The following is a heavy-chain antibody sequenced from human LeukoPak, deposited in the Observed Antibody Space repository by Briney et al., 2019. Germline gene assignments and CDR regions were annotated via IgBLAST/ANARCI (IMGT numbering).Heavy chain of an antibody. D-gene: IGHD2-21*02. CDR1: GGSFSGYY. CDR2: INHSGST. Sequence: PSETLSLTCAVYGGSFSGYYWSWIRQPPGKGLEWIGEINHSGSTNYNPSLKSRVTISVDTSKNQFSLKLSSVTAADTAVYYCARDRGDCGGDCYSHEFDYWGQGTLVTVSS. CDR3: ARDRGDCGGDCYSHEFDY. V-gene: IGHV4-34*01. J-gene: IGHJ4*02.